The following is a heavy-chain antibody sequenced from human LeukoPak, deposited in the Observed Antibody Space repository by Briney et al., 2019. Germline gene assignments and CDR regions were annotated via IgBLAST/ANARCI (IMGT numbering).Heavy chain of an antibody. CDR2: IYYTGST. J-gene: IGHJ4*02. D-gene: IGHD4-17*01. V-gene: IGHV4-59*08. CDR1: GGSISSYY. CDR3: ASLTTVTQGYFDN. Sequence: PSETLSLTCTVSGGSISSYYWSWIRQPPGKGLECIGYIYYTGSTNYNPALKSRVTISVDTSNNQFSLKLSSVTAADTAVYYCASLTTVTQGYFDNWGQGTLVTVSS.